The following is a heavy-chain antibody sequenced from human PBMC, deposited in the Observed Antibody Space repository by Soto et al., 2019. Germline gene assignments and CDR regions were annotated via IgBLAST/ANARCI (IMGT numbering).Heavy chain of an antibody. J-gene: IGHJ4*02. Sequence: SETLSLTCTVSCGCISSGGYYWSWIRQHPGKGLEWIGYIYYSGSTYYNPSLKSRVTISVDTSKNQFSLKLSSVTAADTAVYYCARDKGWELPFDYWGQGTLVTVSS. CDR3: ARDKGWELPFDY. D-gene: IGHD1-26*01. CDR2: IYYSGST. CDR1: CGCISSGGYY. V-gene: IGHV4-31*03.